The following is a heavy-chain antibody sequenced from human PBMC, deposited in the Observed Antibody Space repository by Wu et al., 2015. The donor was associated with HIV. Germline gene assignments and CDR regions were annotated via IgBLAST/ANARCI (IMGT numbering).Heavy chain of an antibody. D-gene: IGHD6-13*01. CDR3: ARDGSSTWHPGYFQH. Sequence: QVQLVQSGAEVKKPGSSVKVSCKASGGDFRTYAITWLRQAPGQGLEWMARIIPMLDTTNYARKFQGRVTITADESTSTAYMELSSLRSEDTAVFYCARDGSSTWHPGYFQHWGQGTLVTVSS. J-gene: IGHJ1*01. CDR1: GGDFRTYA. CDR2: IIPMLDTT. V-gene: IGHV1-69*13.